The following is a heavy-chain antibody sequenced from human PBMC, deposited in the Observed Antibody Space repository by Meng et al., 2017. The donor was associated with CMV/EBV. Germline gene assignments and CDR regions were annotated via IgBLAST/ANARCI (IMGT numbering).Heavy chain of an antibody. CDR3: AKAFTVDTAADY. Sequence: GESLKISCAASGFTFSSYAMSWVRQAPGKGLEWVSVIYSGGSSTYYADSVKGRFTISRDNSKNTLYLQMNSLRAEDTAVYYCAKAFTVDTAADYWGQGTLVTVSS. CDR2: IYSGGSST. CDR1: GFTFSSYA. V-gene: IGHV3-23*03. D-gene: IGHD5-18*01. J-gene: IGHJ4*02.